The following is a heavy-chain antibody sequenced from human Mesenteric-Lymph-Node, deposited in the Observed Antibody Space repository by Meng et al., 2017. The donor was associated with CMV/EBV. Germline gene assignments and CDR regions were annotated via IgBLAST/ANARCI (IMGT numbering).Heavy chain of an antibody. J-gene: IGHJ4*02. CDR2: IYSGGSST. Sequence: GESLKISCAASGFTFSSYAMSWVRQAPGKGLEWVSVIYSGGSSTYYADSVKGRFTISRDNSKNTLYLQMNSLRAEDTAVYYCARDFRARGSGSYRGGFDYWGQGTLVTVSS. V-gene: IGHV3-23*03. CDR1: GFTFSSYA. D-gene: IGHD3-10*01. CDR3: ARDFRARGSGSYRGGFDY.